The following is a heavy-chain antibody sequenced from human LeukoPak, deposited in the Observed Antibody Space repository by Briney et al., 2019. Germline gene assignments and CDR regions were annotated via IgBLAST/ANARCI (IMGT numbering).Heavy chain of an antibody. D-gene: IGHD3-22*01. V-gene: IGHV3-23*01. Sequence: GGSLRLSCAASGFTFSTYAMSWVRQAPGKGLEWVSTISGSGGSTYYADSVKGRFTISRGNSKNTLYLQMNSLRAEDTAVYYCAAHSSGYYVPFDYWGQGTLVTVSS. CDR3: AAHSSGYYVPFDY. CDR1: GFTFSTYA. J-gene: IGHJ4*02. CDR2: ISGSGGST.